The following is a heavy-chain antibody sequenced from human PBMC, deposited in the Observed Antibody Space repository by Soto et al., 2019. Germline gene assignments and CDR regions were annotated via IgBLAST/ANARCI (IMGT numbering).Heavy chain of an antibody. CDR3: ARDVFVRYSSSSWLDY. D-gene: IGHD6-6*01. CDR2: ISYDGSNK. V-gene: IGHV3-30-3*01. Sequence: PGGSLRLSCAASGFTFSGYAMHWVRQAPGKGLEWVAVISYDGSNKYYADSVKGRFTISRDNSKNTLYLQMNSLRAEDTAVYYCARDVFVRYSSSSWLDYWGQGTRVTVSS. CDR1: GFTFSGYA. J-gene: IGHJ4*02.